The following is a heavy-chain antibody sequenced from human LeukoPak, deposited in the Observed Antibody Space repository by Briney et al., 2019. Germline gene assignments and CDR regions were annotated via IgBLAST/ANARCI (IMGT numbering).Heavy chain of an antibody. D-gene: IGHD3-3*01. CDR1: GGSISSYY. CDR3: ARDVAYYDFWSGYQVAFFDY. Sequence: SETLSLTCTVSGGSISSYYWSWIRQPAGKRLEWIGRIYTSGSTNYNPSLKSRVTMSVDTSKNQFSLKLSSVTAADTAVYYSARDVAYYDFWSGYQVAFFDYWGQGTLVTVSS. V-gene: IGHV4-4*07. J-gene: IGHJ4*02. CDR2: IYTSGST.